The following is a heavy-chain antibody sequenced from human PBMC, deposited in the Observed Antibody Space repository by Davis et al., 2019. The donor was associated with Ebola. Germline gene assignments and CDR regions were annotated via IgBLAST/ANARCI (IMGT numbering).Heavy chain of an antibody. CDR3: ARDPGYNWNPTAYNWFDP. V-gene: IGHV1-69*13. D-gene: IGHD1-20*01. Sequence: SVKVSCKASGGTFSSYAISWVRQAPGQGLEWMGGIIPIFDTANYAQKFQGRVTITADESTSTAYMELSSLRSEDTAVYYCARDPGYNWNPTAYNWFDPWGQGTLVTVSS. CDR1: GGTFSSYA. J-gene: IGHJ5*02. CDR2: IIPIFDTA.